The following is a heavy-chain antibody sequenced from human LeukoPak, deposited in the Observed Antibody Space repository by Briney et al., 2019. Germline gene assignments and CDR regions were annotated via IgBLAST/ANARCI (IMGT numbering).Heavy chain of an antibody. CDR1: GFTFSSRW. CDR2: VKNDGST. J-gene: IGHJ4*02. Sequence: GGSLRLSCVVSGFTSGFTFSSRWMHWVRQAPGKGLVWVSLVKNDGSTNYADSVKVRFTVSRDNAENTLYLQMNNLRVEDTALYFCHPLGYTSNWGQGTLVTVSS. CDR3: HPLGYTSN. D-gene: IGHD6-13*01. V-gene: IGHV3-74*01.